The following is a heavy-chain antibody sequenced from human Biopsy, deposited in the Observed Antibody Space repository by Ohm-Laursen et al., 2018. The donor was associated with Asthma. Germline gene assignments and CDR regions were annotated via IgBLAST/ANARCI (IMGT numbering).Heavy chain of an antibody. CDR1: GFTISTNG. D-gene: IGHD6-19*01. CDR2: IYSGGGT. CDR3: AREGVAGTHIGD. V-gene: IGHV3-53*05. Sequence: SLRLSCAAPGFTISTNGMSWVRQPPGKGLEWVSVIYSGGGTYYADSVQGRVTISRDNSKNTLSLQMNSLTAEDTAVYYCAREGVAGTHIGDWGQGTLVTVSS. J-gene: IGHJ4*02.